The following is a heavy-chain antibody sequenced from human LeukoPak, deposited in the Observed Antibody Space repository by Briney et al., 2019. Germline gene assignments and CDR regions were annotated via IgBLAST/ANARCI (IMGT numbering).Heavy chain of an antibody. D-gene: IGHD1-26*01. CDR2: SGSGGDT. CDR3: AKARGGTYRTYYFDY. J-gene: IGHJ4*02. V-gene: IGHV3-23*01. Sequence: GRSLRLSCVASGFTFSNYAMNWVRQAPGKGLEWVSVSGSGGDTYYVDSVKGRFTISRDNSKNTLYLQMNSLRAEDTAVYYYAKARGGTYRTYYFDYWGQGTLVTVSS. CDR1: GFTFSNYA.